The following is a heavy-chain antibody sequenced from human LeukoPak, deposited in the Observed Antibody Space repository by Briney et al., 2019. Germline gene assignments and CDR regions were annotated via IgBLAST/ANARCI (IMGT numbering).Heavy chain of an antibody. Sequence: PSETLSLTCTVSGGSISSYYWSWIRQPAGKGLEWIGRIYTSGSTNYNPSLKSRVTMSVDTSKNQFSLKLSSVTAADTAVYYCARVQKGYCSSTSCYEYYFDYWGQGTLVTVSS. CDR1: GGSISSYY. D-gene: IGHD2-2*01. CDR3: ARVQKGYCSSTSCYEYYFDY. CDR2: IYTSGST. J-gene: IGHJ4*02. V-gene: IGHV4-4*07.